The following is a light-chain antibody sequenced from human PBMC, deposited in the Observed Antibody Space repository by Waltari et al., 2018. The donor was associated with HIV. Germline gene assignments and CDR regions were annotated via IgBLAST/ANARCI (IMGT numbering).Light chain of an antibody. CDR2: VND. CDR1: TSNIGANYD. V-gene: IGLV1-40*01. Sequence: QSVLTQPPSVSGAPGQRVIISCTGNTSNIGANYDVHWYLHLPGSAPKLLMVVNDNRPSGVPAPFPGLKACAFASPAITKPQAEDEAFYFLPFYYSRLNGSVFGGGTKLTVL. J-gene: IGLJ2*01. CDR3: PFYYSRLNGSV.